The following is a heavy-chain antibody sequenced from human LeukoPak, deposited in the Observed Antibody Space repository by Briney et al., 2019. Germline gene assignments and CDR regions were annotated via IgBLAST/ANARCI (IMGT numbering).Heavy chain of an antibody. CDR2: IYSGGST. Sequence: PGGSLRLSCAASGFTVSSNYMSWVRQAPGKGLEWVSVIYSGGSTYYADSVKGRFTISRDNSKNTLYLQMNSLRAEDTAVYYCASDIVVVVAAPTGVFDIWGQGTMVTVSS. D-gene: IGHD2-15*01. V-gene: IGHV3-66*01. J-gene: IGHJ3*02. CDR1: GFTVSSNY. CDR3: ASDIVVVVAAPTGVFDI.